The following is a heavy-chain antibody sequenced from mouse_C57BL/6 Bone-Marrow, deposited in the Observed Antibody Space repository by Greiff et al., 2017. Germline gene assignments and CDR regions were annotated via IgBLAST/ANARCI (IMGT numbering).Heavy chain of an antibody. D-gene: IGHD1-1*01. Sequence: VQLQQPGAELVMPGASVKLSCKASGYTFTSYWMHWVKQRPGQGLEWIGEIDPSDSYTTYNQKFKGKSTLTVDKSSSTAYMQLSSLTSEDSAVYYCAREGYYYGSTGFDYWGQGTTLTVSS. J-gene: IGHJ2*01. CDR1: GYTFTSYW. CDR3: AREGYYYGSTGFDY. V-gene: IGHV1-69*01. CDR2: IDPSDSYT.